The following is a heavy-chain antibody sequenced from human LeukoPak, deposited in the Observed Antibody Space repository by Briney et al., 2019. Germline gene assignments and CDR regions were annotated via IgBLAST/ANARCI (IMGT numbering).Heavy chain of an antibody. CDR3: ARGGGSYGDYSLWLGY. Sequence: ASVKVSCKASGYTFSGYGFSWVRQAPGQGLEWMVWVSAYNGNTKYAQNYQGRVTMTTDTSTSTAYMELRSLRSDDTAVYYCARGGGSYGDYSLWLGYWGQGTLVTVSS. J-gene: IGHJ4*02. CDR1: GYTFSGYG. V-gene: IGHV1-18*01. CDR2: VSAYNGNT. D-gene: IGHD4-17*01.